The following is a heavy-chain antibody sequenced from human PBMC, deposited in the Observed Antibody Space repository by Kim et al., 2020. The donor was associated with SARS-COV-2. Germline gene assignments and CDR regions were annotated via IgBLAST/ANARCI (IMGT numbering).Heavy chain of an antibody. J-gene: IGHJ4*02. CDR3: ARMEAARRGGLLDY. V-gene: IGHV3-11*03. CDR2: ISSSSSYT. CDR1: GFTFSDYY. D-gene: IGHD2-15*01. Sequence: GGSLRLSCAASGFTFSDYYMSWIRQAPGKGLEWVSYISSSSSYTNYADSVKGRFTISRDNAKNSLYLQMNSLRAEDTAVYYCARMEAARRGGLLDYWGQGTLVTVSS.